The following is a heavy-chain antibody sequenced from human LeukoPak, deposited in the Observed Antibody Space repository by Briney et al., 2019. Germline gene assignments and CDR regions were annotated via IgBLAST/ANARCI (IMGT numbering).Heavy chain of an antibody. D-gene: IGHD2-21*02. CDR1: GGSISSYY. J-gene: IGHJ4*02. CDR2: IDYSGST. V-gene: IGHV4-59*08. CDR3: ARYRAYCGGDCSPGDFDY. Sequence: SETLSLTCTVSGGSISSYYWSWIRQPPGKGLEWLGYIDYSGSTNYNPSLKSRVTISVDTSKNQFSLKLSSVTAADTSVYYCARYRAYCGGDCSPGDFDYWGQGTLVTVSS.